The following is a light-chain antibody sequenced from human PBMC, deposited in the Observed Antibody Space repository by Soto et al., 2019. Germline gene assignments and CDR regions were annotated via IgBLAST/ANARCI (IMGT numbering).Light chain of an antibody. CDR1: QSLLNSNGYNC. Sequence: DIVMTQSPLSLPVTPGEPASISCRSSQSLLNSNGYNCVDWYLQKPGQSPQLLIYFGSNRASGVPDRVSGSGSGTDFTLKISRVEAEDVGVYYCMQALQTPLTFGGGTKVEIK. CDR2: FGS. CDR3: MQALQTPLT. V-gene: IGKV2-28*01. J-gene: IGKJ4*01.